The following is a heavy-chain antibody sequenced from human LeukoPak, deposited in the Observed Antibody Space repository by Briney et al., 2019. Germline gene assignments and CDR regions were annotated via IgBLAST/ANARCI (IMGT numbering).Heavy chain of an antibody. CDR2: VSGSGSST. D-gene: IGHD3-10*01. J-gene: IGHJ4*02. Sequence: GGSLRVSCAASGFTFGDFAMTWVRQAPGKGLEWVSSVSGSGSSTYYADSVKGRLTISRDDSKNTLYLQMNTLRAEDTAIYFCAKDQGYYGSGTYVDYWGQGTLVIVSS. V-gene: IGHV3-23*01. CDR3: AKDQGYYGSGTYVDY. CDR1: GFTFGDFA.